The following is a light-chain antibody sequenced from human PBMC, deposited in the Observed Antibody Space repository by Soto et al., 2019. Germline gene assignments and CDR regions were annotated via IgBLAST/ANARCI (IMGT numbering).Light chain of an antibody. Sequence: EIMLTQSPATLSVSPGERATLSCRASQSVSSNLAWYQQKPGQPPRLLIYDAFTRATGIPARFSGSGSGTEFTLTISSLLSEEFATYYCQQYNNWPLTFGGGTKVQI. V-gene: IGKV3-15*01. CDR1: QSVSSN. J-gene: IGKJ4*01. CDR2: DAF. CDR3: QQYNNWPLT.